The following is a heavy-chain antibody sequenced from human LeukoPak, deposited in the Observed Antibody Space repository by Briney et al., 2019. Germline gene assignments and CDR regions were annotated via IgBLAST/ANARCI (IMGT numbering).Heavy chain of an antibody. V-gene: IGHV3-7*04. J-gene: IGHJ4*02. Sequence: PGGPVRLSCAISGFTFSNFWMSWVRQAPGRGLEWVANIHPEGNEKYHLESVKGRFTISRDNINNLLFLQMNALRLEDTAIYYCARGDDFSGDHWGQGTLVTVSS. D-gene: IGHD1-1*01. CDR3: ARGDDFSGDH. CDR1: GFTFSNFW. CDR2: IHPEGNEK.